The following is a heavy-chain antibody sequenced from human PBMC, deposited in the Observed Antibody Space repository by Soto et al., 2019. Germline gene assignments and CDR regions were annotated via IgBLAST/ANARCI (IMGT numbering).Heavy chain of an antibody. Sequence: QVQLVQSGAEVKKPGASVKVSCKASGYTFTSYAMHWVRQAPGQRLEWMGWINAGNGNTKYSQKFQGRVTITRDTSASTAYMELSSLGSEDTAVYYCARARIMLTTVTTLGYWGQGTLVTVSS. CDR2: INAGNGNT. CDR1: GYTFTSYA. D-gene: IGHD4-17*01. J-gene: IGHJ4*02. CDR3: ARARIMLTTVTTLGY. V-gene: IGHV1-3*01.